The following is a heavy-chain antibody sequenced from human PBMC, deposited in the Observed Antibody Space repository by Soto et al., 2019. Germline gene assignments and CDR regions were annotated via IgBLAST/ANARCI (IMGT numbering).Heavy chain of an antibody. CDR1: SGSISSNKW. CDR2: IYQSGST. CDR3: ARESDSGYSLDH. J-gene: IGHJ4*02. D-gene: IGHD3-10*01. V-gene: IGHV4-4*02. Sequence: QVQLQESGPGLVKPSGTLSLTCAVSSGSISSNKWWSWVRQPPGKGLEWIGEIYQSGSTNYNPSLKSRVTISVDKSKNQLCLKLSSVTAADTAVYDCARESDSGYSLDHWGQGTLVTVSS.